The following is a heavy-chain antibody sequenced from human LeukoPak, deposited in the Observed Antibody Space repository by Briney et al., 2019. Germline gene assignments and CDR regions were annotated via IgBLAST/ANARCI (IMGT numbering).Heavy chain of an antibody. V-gene: IGHV1-2*02. CDR2: INPDSGDT. J-gene: IGHJ5*02. CDR3: ARSDSYTWFDP. CDR1: GGTFSSYA. D-gene: IGHD2-15*01. Sequence: ASVKVSCKASGGTFSSYAISWVRQAPGQGLEWMGWINPDSGDTSYAQKFQGRVTMTRDTSISTVYVELSRLRSDDTAVYYCARSDSYTWFDPWGQGTLVTVSS.